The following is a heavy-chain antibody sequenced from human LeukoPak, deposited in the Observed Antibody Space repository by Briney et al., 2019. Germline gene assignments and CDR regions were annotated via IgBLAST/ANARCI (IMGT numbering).Heavy chain of an antibody. D-gene: IGHD3-3*01. CDR2: INHSGST. J-gene: IGHJ5*02. CDR3: ARDGSSISGVVIIRRSWFDP. CDR1: GGSFSGYY. V-gene: IGHV4-34*01. Sequence: SETLSLTCAVYGGSFSGYYWSWIRQPPGKGLEWIGEINHSGSTNYNPSLKSRVTISVDTSKNQFSLKLSSVTAADTAVYYCARDGSSISGVVIIRRSWFDPWGQGTLVTVSS.